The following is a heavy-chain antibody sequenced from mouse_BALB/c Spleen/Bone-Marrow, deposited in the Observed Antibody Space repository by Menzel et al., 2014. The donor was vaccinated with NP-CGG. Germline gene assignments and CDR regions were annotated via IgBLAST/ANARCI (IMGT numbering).Heavy chain of an antibody. J-gene: IGHJ4*01. Sequence: EVKLVESGGGLVKPGGSLKLSCAASGFALSSYDMSWVRQTPEKRLEWVAYISSGGGSTYYPDTVKGRFTISRDNAKNTLCLQMSSLKSEDTAMYYCARHEDGYYDAMDYWGQGTSVTVSS. CDR1: GFALSSYD. CDR2: ISSGGGST. V-gene: IGHV5-12-1*01. D-gene: IGHD2-3*01. CDR3: ARHEDGYYDAMDY.